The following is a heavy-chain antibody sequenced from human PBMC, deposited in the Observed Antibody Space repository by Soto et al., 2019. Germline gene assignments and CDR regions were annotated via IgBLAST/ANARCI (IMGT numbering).Heavy chain of an antibody. V-gene: IGHV4-31*03. CDR1: GGSISSGGYY. D-gene: IGHD1-26*01. Sequence: SETLSLTCTVSGGSISSGGYYWSWIRQHPGKGLEWIGYIYYSGSTYYNPSLKSRVTISVDTSKNQFSLKVSSVTAADTAVYYGAAGGGLARYYWGQGTLVTVS. CDR3: AAGGGLARYY. J-gene: IGHJ4*02. CDR2: IYYSGST.